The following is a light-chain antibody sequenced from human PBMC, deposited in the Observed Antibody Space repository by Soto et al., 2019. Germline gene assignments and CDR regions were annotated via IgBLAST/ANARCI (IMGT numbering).Light chain of an antibody. Sequence: QPVLTQSPSASASLGASVKLTCTLSSGHSSYAIAWHQQQPEKGPRYLMKLNSDGSHSKGDGIPDRFSGSSSGAERYLTISSLQSEGEADYYCQTGGTGVVFGGGTKLTVL. V-gene: IGLV4-69*01. CDR2: LNSDGSH. CDR1: SGHSSYA. J-gene: IGLJ2*01. CDR3: QTGGTGVV.